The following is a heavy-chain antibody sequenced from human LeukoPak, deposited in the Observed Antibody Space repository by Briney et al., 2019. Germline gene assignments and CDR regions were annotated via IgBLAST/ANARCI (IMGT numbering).Heavy chain of an antibody. Sequence: PSETLSLTCTVSGGSISSGSYYWSWIRQPAGKGLEWIGRIYTSGSTNYNPSLKSRVTISVDTSKNQFSLKLSSVTAADTAVYYCARSTRSDIEFGVVISPLDYWGQGTLVTVSS. CDR1: GGSISSGSYY. V-gene: IGHV4-61*02. CDR3: ARSTRSDIEFGVVISPLDY. CDR2: IYTSGST. D-gene: IGHD3-3*01. J-gene: IGHJ4*02.